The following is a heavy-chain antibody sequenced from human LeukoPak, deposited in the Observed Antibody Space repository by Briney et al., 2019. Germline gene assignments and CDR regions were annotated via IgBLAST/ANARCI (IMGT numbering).Heavy chain of an antibody. Sequence: ASETLSLTCTVSGGSISSGGYYWSWIRQHPGKGLEWIGYIYYSGSTYYNPSLKSRVTISVDTSKNQFSLKLSSVTAADTAVYYCARAPPRGFQHWGQGTLVTVSS. CDR1: GGSISSGGYY. J-gene: IGHJ1*01. CDR3: ARAPPRGFQH. V-gene: IGHV4-31*03. CDR2: IYYSGST.